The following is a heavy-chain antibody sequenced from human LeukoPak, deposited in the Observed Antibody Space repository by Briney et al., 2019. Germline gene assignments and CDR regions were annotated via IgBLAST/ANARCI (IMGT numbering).Heavy chain of an antibody. CDR1: GFTLSSYW. J-gene: IGHJ4*02. Sequence: GGSLRLSCTASGFTLSSYWMHWVRQVPGMGLVWVSQTSPDGSVTIYADSVKGRFTISRDNAKNSLYLQMNSLRAEDTGVYYCARDMASSNYYASIGWGQGTLVTVSS. V-gene: IGHV3-74*01. CDR3: ARDMASSNYYASIG. CDR2: TSPDGSVT. D-gene: IGHD3-22*01.